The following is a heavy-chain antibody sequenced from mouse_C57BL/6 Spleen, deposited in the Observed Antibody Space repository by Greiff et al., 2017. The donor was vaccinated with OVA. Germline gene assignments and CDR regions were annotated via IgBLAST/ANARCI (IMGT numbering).Heavy chain of an antibody. CDR3: ARGNYYGSVDYFDY. CDR2: INYDGSST. Sequence: EVQLVESEGGLVQPGSSMKLSCTASGFTFSDYYMAWVRQVPEKGLEWVANINYDGSSTYYLDSLKSRFIISRDNAKNILYLQMSSLKSEDTATYYCARGNYYGSVDYFDYWGQGTTLTVSS. D-gene: IGHD1-1*01. V-gene: IGHV5-16*01. J-gene: IGHJ2*01. CDR1: GFTFSDYY.